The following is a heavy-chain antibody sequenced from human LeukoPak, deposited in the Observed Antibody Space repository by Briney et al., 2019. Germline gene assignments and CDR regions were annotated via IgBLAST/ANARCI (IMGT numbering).Heavy chain of an antibody. CDR2: IKQDGSEK. D-gene: IGHD5-18*01. J-gene: IGHJ4*02. Sequence: GGSLRLSCAASGFTFSSYGMSWVRQAPGKGLEWVANIKQDGSEKYYVDSVKGQFTISRDNAKNTLYLQMNSLRAEDTAVYYCASSGYSYGAEYYWGWGTGVMVSA. CDR3: ASSGYSYGAEYY. CDR1: GFTFSSYG. V-gene: IGHV3-7*01.